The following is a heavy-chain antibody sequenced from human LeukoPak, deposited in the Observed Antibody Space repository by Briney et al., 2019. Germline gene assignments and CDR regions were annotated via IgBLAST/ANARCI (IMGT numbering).Heavy chain of an antibody. V-gene: IGHV1-2*02. CDR2: INPNSGAT. J-gene: IGHJ3*02. CDR1: GYTFTSYY. CDR3: ARDYSPPSVIDAFDI. D-gene: IGHD2-21*01. Sequence: GASVKVSCKASGYTFTSYYLFWVRQAPGQGLEWMGWINPNSGATKCAQNFQGRVTLTSDTSIRTTYMELSSLRSDDTAVYYCARDYSPPSVIDAFDIWGQGTMVTVSS.